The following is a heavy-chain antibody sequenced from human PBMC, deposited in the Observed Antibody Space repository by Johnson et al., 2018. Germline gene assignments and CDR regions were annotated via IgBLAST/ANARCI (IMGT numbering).Heavy chain of an antibody. D-gene: IGHD6-19*01. J-gene: IGHJ6*03. CDR3: AKAPGGSGVYYYYMDV. CDR1: GFTFSAYA. CDR2: ISYDGSNK. Sequence: QVQLVQSGGGVVQPGRSLRLSCAASGFTFSAYAMHLVRQAPGKGLEWVAVISYDGSNKYYADSVKGRFTISRDNSKNTLYLQMNSLRAEDTAVYYCAKAPGGSGVYYYYMDVWGKGTTVTVSS. V-gene: IGHV3-30*04.